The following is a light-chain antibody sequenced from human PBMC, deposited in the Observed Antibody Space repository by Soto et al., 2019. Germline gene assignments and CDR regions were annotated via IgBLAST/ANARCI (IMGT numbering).Light chain of an antibody. J-gene: IGLJ2*01. CDR3: NSYTSTNTLI. V-gene: IGLV2-14*03. CDR1: SSDVGGYNS. Sequence: QSALTQPASVSGSPGQSITISCTGTSSDVGGYNSVSWYQQHPDKAPQLKIFDVSNRPSGISDRFSGSKSGNTASLTISGLQAEDEADYYCNSYTSTNTLIFGGGTKLTVL. CDR2: DVS.